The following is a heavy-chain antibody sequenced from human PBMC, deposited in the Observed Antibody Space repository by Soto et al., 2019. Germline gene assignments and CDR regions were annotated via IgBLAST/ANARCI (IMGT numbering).Heavy chain of an antibody. CDR1: GGSVSSGGYY. CDR2: IYYTGKT. V-gene: IGHV4-31*03. J-gene: IGHJ4*02. CDR3: ARRTWGSAAAGPTKYYFDY. D-gene: IGHD6-13*01. Sequence: QVQLQESGPGLVKPSQTLSLTCTVSGGSVSSGGYYWSWIRQHPGKGLEWIAYIYYTGKTYYNPSLKSRVTMSVDTSKSQFSLKLSSVTAADTAIYYCARRTWGSAAAGPTKYYFDYWGQGTLVTVSS.